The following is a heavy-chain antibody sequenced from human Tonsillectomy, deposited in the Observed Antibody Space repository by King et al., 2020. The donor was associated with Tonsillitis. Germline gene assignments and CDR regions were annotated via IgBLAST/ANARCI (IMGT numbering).Heavy chain of an antibody. J-gene: IGHJ4*02. Sequence: VQLVESGAEVKKPGASVKVSCKASGYTFTGYYMHWVRQAPGQGLEWMGWINPNSGGTNYAQKFQGRVTMTRDTSISTAYMELSRLRSDDTAVYYCARVAPGIAVPDHYYFDYWGQGTLVTVSS. CDR2: INPNSGGT. D-gene: IGHD6-19*01. CDR1: GYTFTGYY. V-gene: IGHV1-2*02. CDR3: ARVAPGIAVPDHYYFDY.